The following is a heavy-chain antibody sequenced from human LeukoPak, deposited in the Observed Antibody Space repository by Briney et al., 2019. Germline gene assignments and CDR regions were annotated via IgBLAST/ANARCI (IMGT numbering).Heavy chain of an antibody. D-gene: IGHD2-2*01. Sequence: ASVKVSCKASGYTFTSYGISWVRQAPGQGLEWMGWISAYNGNTNYAQKLQGRVTMTTDTSTSTAYMELRSLRSDDTAVYYCARDEGLYQLLPFDYWGQGTLVTVSS. CDR3: ARDEGLYQLLPFDY. V-gene: IGHV1-18*01. J-gene: IGHJ4*02. CDR1: GYTFTSYG. CDR2: ISAYNGNT.